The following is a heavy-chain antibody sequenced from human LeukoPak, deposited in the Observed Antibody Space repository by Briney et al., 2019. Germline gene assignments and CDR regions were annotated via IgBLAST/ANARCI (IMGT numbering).Heavy chain of an antibody. CDR3: ARDGGGGYYYMEV. CDR2: ISSSSSTI. V-gene: IGHV3-48*01. J-gene: IGHJ6*03. Sequence: GGSLRLSCAASGFTFSSYNMNWVRQAPGKGLEWVSYISSSSSTIYYADSVKGRFTISRDNAKNLLYLQMKSLRAEDTAVYYCARDGGGGYYYMEVWGKGTTVTVSS. CDR1: GFTFSSYN. D-gene: IGHD3-16*01.